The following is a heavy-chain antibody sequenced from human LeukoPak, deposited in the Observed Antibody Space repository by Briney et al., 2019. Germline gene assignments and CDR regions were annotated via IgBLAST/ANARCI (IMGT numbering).Heavy chain of an antibody. CDR1: GGSISSYY. Sequence: PSETLSLTCTVSGGSISSYYWSWIRQPPGKGLEWIGYIYYSGSTNYNPSLKSRVTISVDTSKNQFSLKLSSVTAADTAVYYCARLGPVTVIVSAWGQGTLVTVSS. CDR2: IYYSGST. V-gene: IGHV4-59*08. J-gene: IGHJ4*02. CDR3: ARLGPVTVIVSA. D-gene: IGHD3-22*01.